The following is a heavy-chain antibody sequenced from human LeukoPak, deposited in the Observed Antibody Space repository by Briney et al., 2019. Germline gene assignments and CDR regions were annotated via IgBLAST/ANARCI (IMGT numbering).Heavy chain of an antibody. J-gene: IGHJ6*02. V-gene: IGHV3-21*01. CDR2: ISSSSSYI. CDR1: GFTFSSYS. CDR3: ARLPIAAAGNSVYYYYGMDV. D-gene: IGHD6-13*01. Sequence: GGSLRLSCAASGFTFSSYSMNWVRQAPGKGLEWVSSISSSSSYIYYADSVKGRFTISRDNAKNSLYLQMNSLRAEDTAVYYCARLPIAAAGNSVYYYYGMDVWGQGTTVTVSS.